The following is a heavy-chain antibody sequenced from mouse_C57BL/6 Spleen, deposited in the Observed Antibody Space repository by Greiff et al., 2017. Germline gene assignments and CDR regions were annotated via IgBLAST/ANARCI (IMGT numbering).Heavy chain of an antibody. CDR2: ISRGGDSI. CDR1: GFTFSSYA. D-gene: IGHD2-1*01. Sequence: EVHLVESGEGLVKPGGSLKLSCAASGFTFSSYAMSWVRQTPEKRLEWVAYISRGGDSIYYADTVKGRFTISRDNARNTLYLQMSSLKSEDTAMYYCTRGDYGTSWFAYWGQGTLVTVSA. J-gene: IGHJ3*01. V-gene: IGHV5-9-1*02. CDR3: TRGDYGTSWFAY.